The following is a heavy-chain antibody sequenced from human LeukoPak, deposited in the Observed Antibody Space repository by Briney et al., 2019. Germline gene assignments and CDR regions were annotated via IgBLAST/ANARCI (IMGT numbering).Heavy chain of an antibody. D-gene: IGHD4-17*01. CDR2: IKQDGSEK. Sequence: PGGSLRLXCAASGFTFSSYWMSWVRQAPGKGLEWVANIKQDGSEKYYVDSVKGRFTISRDNAKNSLYLQMNSLRAEDTAVYYCARERTYGDYVLWGQGTLVTVSS. V-gene: IGHV3-7*01. CDR1: GFTFSSYW. CDR3: ARERTYGDYVL. J-gene: IGHJ4*02.